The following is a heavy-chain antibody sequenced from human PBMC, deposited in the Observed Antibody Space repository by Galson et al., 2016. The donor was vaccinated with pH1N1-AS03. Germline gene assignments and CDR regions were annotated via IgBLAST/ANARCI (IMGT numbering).Heavy chain of an antibody. Sequence: SLRLSCAVSGFTLNNYWIHWVRQAPGKGLVWVSRIKGDGSITTYAGSVKGRFTISRDNASYTLYLQMNSLRAEDTAVYYCSRGAGGYSYGWGQGTLVTVSS. CDR1: GFTLNNYW. CDR2: IKGDGSIT. V-gene: IGHV3-74*03. J-gene: IGHJ4*02. D-gene: IGHD5-18*01. CDR3: SRGAGGYSYG.